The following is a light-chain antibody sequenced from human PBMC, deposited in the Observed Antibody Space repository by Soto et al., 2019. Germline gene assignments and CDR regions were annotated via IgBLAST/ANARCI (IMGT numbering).Light chain of an antibody. CDR1: SNDVGGFNY. CDR3: SSYTSISTVV. V-gene: IGLV2-14*01. J-gene: IGLJ3*02. CDR2: EVR. Sequence: QSALTQPASVSGSPGQSITISCTGTSNDVGGFNYVSWYQQHPGEAPKLMIYEVRNRPSGVSNRFSGSKSGNTASLTISGLQAEDEADYYCSSYTSISTVVFGGGTKLTVL.